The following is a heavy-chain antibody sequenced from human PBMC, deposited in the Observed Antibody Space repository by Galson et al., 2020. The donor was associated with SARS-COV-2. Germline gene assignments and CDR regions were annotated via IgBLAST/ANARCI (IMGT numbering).Heavy chain of an antibody. CDR3: ARDVAQFHWYYAMDV. CDR2: ISWNSGMI. V-gene: IGHV3-9*01. J-gene: IGHJ6*02. CDR1: GFSFGDHA. D-gene: IGHD5-12*01. Sequence: GGSLRLSCTASGFSFGDHAMHWVRQGPGKGLEWVSSISWNSGMIEYADSVRGRFSISRDNAQNSVYLQMNSLRVEDTAFYYCARDVAQFHWYYAMDVWGQGTTVTVSS.